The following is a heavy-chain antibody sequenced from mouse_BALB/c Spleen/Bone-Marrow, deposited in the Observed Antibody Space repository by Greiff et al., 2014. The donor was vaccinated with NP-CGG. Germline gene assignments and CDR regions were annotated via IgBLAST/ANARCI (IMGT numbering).Heavy chain of an antibody. V-gene: IGHV1S22*01. CDR2: IYPGSGST. CDR1: GYTFTSYW. D-gene: IGHD2-10*02. CDR3: TRVVKYGNPWFAY. J-gene: IGHJ3*01. Sequence: LQQSGSELVRPGASVKLSCKASGYTFTSYWMHWVKQRPGQGLEWIGNIYPGSGSTDYAEKFKNKATLTVDTSSSTAYIQLSSLTSEDSAVYYCTRVVKYGNPWFAYWGQGTLVTVSA.